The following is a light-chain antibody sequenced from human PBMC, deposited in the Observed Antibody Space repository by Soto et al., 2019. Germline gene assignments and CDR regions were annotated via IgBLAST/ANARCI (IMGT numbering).Light chain of an antibody. CDR3: MHGTHWPPYT. Sequence: DDGMTQSPLSLPVTLGQPASISWRSSQSLVYSDGNTYLNWFQQRAGQSPRRLIYKVSNPDSGVPDRFSGSGSGTDFTLKISRVDAEDVGVYYCMHGTHWPPYTVGQGTKVDSK. V-gene: IGKV2-30*01. CDR2: KVS. CDR1: QSLVYSDGNTY. J-gene: IGKJ2*01.